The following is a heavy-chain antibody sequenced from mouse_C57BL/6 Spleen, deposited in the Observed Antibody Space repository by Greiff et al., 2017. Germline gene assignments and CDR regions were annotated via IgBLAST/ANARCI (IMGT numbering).Heavy chain of an antibody. CDR2: ISDGGSYT. CDR3: ARASDGYYYAMDY. D-gene: IGHD2-3*01. V-gene: IGHV5-4*03. CDR1: GFTFSSYA. Sequence: DVKLVESGGGLVKPGGSLKLSCAASGFTFSSYAMSWVRQTPEKRLGWVATISDGGSYTYYPDNVKGRFTISRDNAKNNLYLQMSHLKSEDTAMYYCARASDGYYYAMDYWGQGTSVTVSS. J-gene: IGHJ4*01.